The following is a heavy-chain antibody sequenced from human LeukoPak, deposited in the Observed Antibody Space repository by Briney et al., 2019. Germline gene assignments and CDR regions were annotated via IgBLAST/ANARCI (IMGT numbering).Heavy chain of an antibody. CDR3: ARQGDGYYYGMDV. J-gene: IGHJ6*02. CDR1: GGSISSSSYY. V-gene: IGHV4-39*01. Sequence: PSETLSLTCTVSGGSISSSSYYWGWIRQPPGKGLEWIGSIYYSGSTYYNPSLKSRVTISVDTSKNQFSLKLSSVTAADTAVYYCARQGDGYYYGMDVWGQGTTVTVSS. D-gene: IGHD3-16*01. CDR2: IYYSGST.